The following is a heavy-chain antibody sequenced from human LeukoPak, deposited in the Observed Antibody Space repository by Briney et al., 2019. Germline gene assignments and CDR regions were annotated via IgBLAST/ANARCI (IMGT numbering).Heavy chain of an antibody. CDR2: IYTSGST. Sequence: PSETLSLTCTVSGGSISSTSYYWSWIRQPAEKGLEWIGRIYTSGSTSYNPSLKSRVTISVDKSKNQFSLKLSSVTAADTAVYYCARVSLYYYADYWGQGTLVTVPS. CDR1: GGSISSTSYY. CDR3: ARVSLYYYADY. V-gene: IGHV4-61*02. J-gene: IGHJ4*02. D-gene: IGHD3-10*01.